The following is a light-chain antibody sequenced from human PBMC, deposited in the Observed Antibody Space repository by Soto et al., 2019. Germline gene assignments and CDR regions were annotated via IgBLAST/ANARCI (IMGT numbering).Light chain of an antibody. CDR2: EVT. CDR3: SSYTSSSTVL. Sequence: QSALTQPASVSGSLGQSITISCTGTSSDIGGYNYFSWYQQHPGKDPKVVIFEVTKRPSGVSSRFSGSKSGNTSSLTVSGLQAEDEGDYYYSSYTSSSTVLFGGGTKLTVL. V-gene: IGLV2-14*01. CDR1: SSDIGGYNY. J-gene: IGLJ2*01.